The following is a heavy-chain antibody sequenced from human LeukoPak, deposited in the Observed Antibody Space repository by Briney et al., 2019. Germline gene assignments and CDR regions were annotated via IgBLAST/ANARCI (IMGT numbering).Heavy chain of an antibody. D-gene: IGHD2-21*01. Sequence: PSQTLSLTCTVSGGSIRSGNYYWSWIRQPAGKGLEWIGRIYTSGSTNYNPSLKSRITISVDTSKNQFSLILSSVTAADTAVYYCATTRDYYGMDVWDQGTTVTVSS. V-gene: IGHV4-61*02. J-gene: IGHJ6*02. CDR2: IYTSGST. CDR1: GGSIRSGNYY. CDR3: ATTRDYYGMDV.